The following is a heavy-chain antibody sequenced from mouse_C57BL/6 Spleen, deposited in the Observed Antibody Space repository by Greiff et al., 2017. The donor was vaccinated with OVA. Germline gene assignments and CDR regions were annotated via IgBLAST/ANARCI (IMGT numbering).Heavy chain of an antibody. V-gene: IGHV1-55*01. D-gene: IGHD4-1*01. Sequence: QVQLQQPGAELVKPGASVKMSCKASGYTFTSYWINWVKQRPGQGLEWIGDIYPGSGSTKYNEKFKSKATLTVDTSSSTAYMQLSSLTSEDSAVYYCSRLNCKYYSMDYWGPGTSVTVSS. CDR3: SRLNCKYYSMDY. CDR1: GYTFTSYW. J-gene: IGHJ4*01. CDR2: IYPGSGST.